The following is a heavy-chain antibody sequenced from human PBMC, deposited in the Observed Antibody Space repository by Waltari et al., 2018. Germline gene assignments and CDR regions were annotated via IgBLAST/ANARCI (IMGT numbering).Heavy chain of an antibody. Sequence: QLQLEESGPGLVKPSETLSLTCSVSGGSINNYYWNWIRQPAGKGLEWLGRIFSSGTTNYNPSFRSRITMSLDTSKTQFSLNLTSVTAADTAIYYCVRGQYQLLYPTENWFDPWGQGMLVTVSS. CDR3: VRGQYQLLYPTENWFDP. V-gene: IGHV4-4*07. J-gene: IGHJ5*02. CDR1: GGSINNYY. CDR2: IFSSGTT. D-gene: IGHD2-15*01.